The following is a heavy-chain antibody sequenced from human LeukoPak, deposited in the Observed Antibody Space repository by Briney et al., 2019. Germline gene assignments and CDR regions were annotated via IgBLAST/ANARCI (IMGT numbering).Heavy chain of an antibody. CDR2: ISSSGSTI. J-gene: IGHJ4*02. Sequence: GGSLRLSCAASGFTFSDYYMSWIRQAPGKGLEWVSYISSSGSTIYYADSVKGRFTISRDNAKNSLYLQMNSLRAEDTAVYYCAKDLTMIVVVRINWGQGTLVTVSS. D-gene: IGHD3-22*01. CDR3: AKDLTMIVVVRIN. V-gene: IGHV3-11*01. CDR1: GFTFSDYY.